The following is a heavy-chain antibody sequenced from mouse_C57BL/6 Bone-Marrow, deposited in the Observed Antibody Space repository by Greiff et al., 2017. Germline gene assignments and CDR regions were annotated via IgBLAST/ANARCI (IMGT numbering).Heavy chain of an antibody. J-gene: IGHJ2*01. CDR2: ISSGGSYT. Sequence: EVKLVESGGDLVKPGGSLKLSCAASGFTFSSYGMSWVRQTPDKRLEWVATISSGGSYTYYPDSVKGRFTISRDNAKNTLYLQMSSLKSEDTAMYYCARHGTTVVADYWGQGTTLTVSS. V-gene: IGHV5-6*01. CDR1: GFTFSSYG. CDR3: ARHGTTVVADY. D-gene: IGHD1-1*01.